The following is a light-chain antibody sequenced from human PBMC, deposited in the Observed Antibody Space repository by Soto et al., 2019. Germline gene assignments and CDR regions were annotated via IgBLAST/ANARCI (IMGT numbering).Light chain of an antibody. CDR2: WAS. CDR3: QQYYSPPWK. Sequence: DIVMTQSPDSLAVSLGERATINCKSSQSLLYSSNNKNYLLWYQQKPGQPPKLLIYWASTRESGVPDRFSGSGSGTDFTLTISSLQAEDVAVYYCQQYYSPPWKFGQGTKVEIK. J-gene: IGKJ1*01. V-gene: IGKV4-1*01. CDR1: QSLLYSSNNKNY.